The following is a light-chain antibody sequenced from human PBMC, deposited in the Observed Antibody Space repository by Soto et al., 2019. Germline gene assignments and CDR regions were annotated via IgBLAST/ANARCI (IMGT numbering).Light chain of an antibody. J-gene: IGKJ1*01. Sequence: DIQLTQPPSTLSASVGDRVTITCRASQRIDRYLAWYQQKPGKAPKLLVYDASTLEGGVPSRFSGSGSATEFILTISSLQPDDFATYYCQQYKDDAWTFGQGTKV. CDR3: QQYKDDAWT. V-gene: IGKV1-5*01. CDR2: DAS. CDR1: QRIDRY.